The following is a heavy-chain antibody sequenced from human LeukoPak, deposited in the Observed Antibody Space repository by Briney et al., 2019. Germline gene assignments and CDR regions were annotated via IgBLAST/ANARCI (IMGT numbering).Heavy chain of an antibody. Sequence: SETLSLTCAVYGGSFSGYYWSWIRQPPGKGLEWIGSIYHSGSTYYNPSLKSRVTISVDTSKNQFSLKLSSVTAADTAVYYCARDLGDGYNSGDYWGQGTLVTVSS. D-gene: IGHD5-24*01. CDR2: IYHSGST. V-gene: IGHV4-34*01. J-gene: IGHJ4*02. CDR1: GGSFSGYY. CDR3: ARDLGDGYNSGDY.